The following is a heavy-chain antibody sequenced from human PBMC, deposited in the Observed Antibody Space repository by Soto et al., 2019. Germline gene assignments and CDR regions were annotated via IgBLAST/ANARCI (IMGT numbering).Heavy chain of an antibody. CDR2: IYYSGST. Sequence: SETLSLTCTVSGGSISNYYWTWIRQPPGKGLEWIGYIYYSGSTKYNPPLKSRAIISVDTSKNLFSLKLSSVTAADTAVYYCARAGNDFWSGFSYYFDYWGQGALVTVSS. CDR1: GGSISNYY. J-gene: IGHJ4*02. D-gene: IGHD3-3*01. V-gene: IGHV4-59*01. CDR3: ARAGNDFWSGFSYYFDY.